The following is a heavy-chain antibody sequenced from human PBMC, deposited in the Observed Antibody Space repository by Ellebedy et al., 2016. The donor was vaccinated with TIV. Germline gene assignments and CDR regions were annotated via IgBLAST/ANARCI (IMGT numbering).Heavy chain of an antibody. CDR2: IYYSGST. J-gene: IGHJ5*02. CDR1: GGSISSYY. V-gene: IGHV4-59*01. D-gene: IGHD3-9*01. Sequence: MPSETLSLTCTVSGGSISSYYWSWIRQPPGKGLEWIGYIYYSGSTNYNPSLKSRVTISVDTSKNPFSLKLSSVTAADTAVYYCARDRGDYDILTGYSGWFDPWGQGTLVIVSS. CDR3: ARDRGDYDILTGYSGWFDP.